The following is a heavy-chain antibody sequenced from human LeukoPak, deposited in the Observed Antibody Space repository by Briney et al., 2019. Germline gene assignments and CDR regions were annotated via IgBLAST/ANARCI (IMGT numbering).Heavy chain of an antibody. V-gene: IGHV1-18*01. CDR3: ARDPLQWLEAFYYYYGMDV. J-gene: IGHJ6*02. Sequence: ASVKVSCKASGYTFTSYGISWVRQAPGQGLEWMGWISAYNGNTNYAQKLQGRVTMTTDTSTSTAYMELRSLRSDDTAVYYCARDPLQWLEAFYYYYGMDVWGQGTTVTVSS. CDR1: GYTFTSYG. CDR2: ISAYNGNT. D-gene: IGHD6-19*01.